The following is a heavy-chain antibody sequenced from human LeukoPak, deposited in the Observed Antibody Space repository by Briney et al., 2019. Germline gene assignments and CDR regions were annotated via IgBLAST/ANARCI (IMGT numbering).Heavy chain of an antibody. V-gene: IGHV3-30*02. Sequence: GSLRLSCAASGFTFSSYGMHWVRQAPGKGLEWVAFIRYDGSNKYYADSVKGRFTISRDNSKNTLYLHVNSLRPEDTAVYYCAKGSGYEAKYYYYYMAVGGKGTTVTIS. D-gene: IGHD5-12*01. CDR1: GFTFSSYG. CDR2: IRYDGSNK. J-gene: IGHJ6*03. CDR3: AKGSGYEAKYYYYYMAV.